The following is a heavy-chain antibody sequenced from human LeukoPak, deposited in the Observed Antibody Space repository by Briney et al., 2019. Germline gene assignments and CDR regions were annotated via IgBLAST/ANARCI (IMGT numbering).Heavy chain of an antibody. CDR3: ARDLREVGESPAQHNWFDP. Sequence: ASVKVSFKASGYTFTVYYMHWVRQAPGQGLEWMGRINPNSGGTNYAQKFQGRVTMTRDTSISTAYMELSRLRSDDTAVYYCARDLREVGESPAQHNWFDPWGQGTLVTVSS. D-gene: IGHD3-10*01. J-gene: IGHJ5*02. CDR2: INPNSGGT. CDR1: GYTFTVYY. V-gene: IGHV1-2*06.